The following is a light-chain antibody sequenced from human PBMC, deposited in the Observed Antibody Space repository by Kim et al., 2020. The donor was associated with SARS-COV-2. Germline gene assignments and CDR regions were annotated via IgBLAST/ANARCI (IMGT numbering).Light chain of an antibody. CDR1: QSISRY. Sequence: DIQMTQSPSSLSASVGYRVTITCRTSQSISRYLNWYQQKPGKAPKLLIYAASSLESGVPSRFSGSGSGTDFTLTISSLQPEDFATYYCQQSHSTPPYTFGQGTKLEI. J-gene: IGKJ2*01. V-gene: IGKV1-39*01. CDR3: QQSHSTPPYT. CDR2: AAS.